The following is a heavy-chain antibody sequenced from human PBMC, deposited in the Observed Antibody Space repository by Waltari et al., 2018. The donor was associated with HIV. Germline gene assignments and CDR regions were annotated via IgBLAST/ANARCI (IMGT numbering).Heavy chain of an antibody. Sequence: EVQLVESGGGAARPGGSLRLSCAESGSTLGDSGMGWIRQIPGKGLEWVWGIKWNGGNTGYADSVKGRFTISRDNAKNSLYLQMNSLRGEDTALYHCVREKEGGAFDVWGQGTMVSVSS. CDR2: IKWNGGNT. CDR3: VREKEGGAFDV. V-gene: IGHV3-20*01. D-gene: IGHD3-16*01. CDR1: GSTLGDSG. J-gene: IGHJ3*01.